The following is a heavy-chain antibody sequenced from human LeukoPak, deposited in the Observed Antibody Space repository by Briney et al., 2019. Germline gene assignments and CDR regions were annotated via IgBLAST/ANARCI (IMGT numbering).Heavy chain of an antibody. Sequence: GGSLRLSCAAFSGYWMTWVRQAPGKGLEWVANIKQDGSEKYYVDSVKGRFTISRDNAKNSLFLQMNSLRAEDTAVYYCAIPPLSGTGSSRPLAGMDVWGQGTTVTVSS. J-gene: IGHJ6*02. V-gene: IGHV3-7*01. CDR2: IKQDGSEK. D-gene: IGHD3-10*01. CDR3: AIPPLSGTGSSRPLAGMDV. CDR1: SGYW.